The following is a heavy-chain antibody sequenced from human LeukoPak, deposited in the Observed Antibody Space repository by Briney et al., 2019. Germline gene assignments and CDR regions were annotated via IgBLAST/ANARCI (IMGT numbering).Heavy chain of an antibody. D-gene: IGHD1-26*01. CDR3: ARDPGGSYPGWYFDL. CDR2: INQDGSEK. Sequence: GGSLRLSCAVSGLTFRSFWMSWVRQAPGEGLEWVANINQDGSEKYFVDSVRGRFTISRDNSKNSLHLQMNTLRAEDTAVYYCARDPGGSYPGWYFDLWGRGTLVTVSS. J-gene: IGHJ2*01. CDR1: GLTFRSFW. V-gene: IGHV3-7*01.